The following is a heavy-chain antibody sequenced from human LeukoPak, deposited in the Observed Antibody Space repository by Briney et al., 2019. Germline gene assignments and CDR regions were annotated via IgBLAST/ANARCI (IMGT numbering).Heavy chain of an antibody. Sequence: ASVKVSCKSSGYTFTGYYMHWVRQAPGQGLEWMGWINANSGGTNYAQKFQGRVTMTRDTSISTAYMELSRLRSDDPAVYYCARGPAERHYYYYMDVWGKGTTVTVSS. CDR3: ARGPAERHYYYYMDV. CDR1: GYTFTGYY. CDR2: INANSGGT. V-gene: IGHV1-2*02. D-gene: IGHD1-1*01. J-gene: IGHJ6*03.